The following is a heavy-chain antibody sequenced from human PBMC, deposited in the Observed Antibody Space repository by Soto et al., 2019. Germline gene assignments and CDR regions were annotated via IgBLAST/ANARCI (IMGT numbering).Heavy chain of an antibody. CDR3: ARAPHQGDYPPYYYYYGMDV. CDR2: IGTAGDT. Sequence: EVQLVESGGGLVQPGGSLRLSCVASGFTFSSYDMHWVRQATGKGLEWVSAIGTAGDTYYPGSVKGRFTISRENAKNSLYLQMNSLRAGDTAVYYCARAPHQGDYPPYYYYYGMDVWGQGTTVTVSS. CDR1: GFTFSSYD. V-gene: IGHV3-13*04. J-gene: IGHJ6*02. D-gene: IGHD4-17*01.